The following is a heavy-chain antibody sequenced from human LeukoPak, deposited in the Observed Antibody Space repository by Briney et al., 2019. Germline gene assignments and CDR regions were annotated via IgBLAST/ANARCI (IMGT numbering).Heavy chain of an antibody. CDR1: GGSFSDYL. V-gene: IGHV4-34*01. D-gene: IGHD2-2*01. Sequence: SETLSLTCAVYGGSFSDYLWGWIRQPPGKGLEWIGEINRSGRTYYNPSLKSRVTISVDTSKNQVPLNLSSVTAADTAVYYCARDVVVVPAAIHYGMDVWGQGTTVTVSS. J-gene: IGHJ6*02. CDR3: ARDVVVVPAAIHYGMDV. CDR2: INRSGRT.